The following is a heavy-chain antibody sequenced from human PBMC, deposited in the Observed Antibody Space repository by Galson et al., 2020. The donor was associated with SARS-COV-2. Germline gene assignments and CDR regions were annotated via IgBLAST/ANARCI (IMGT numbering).Heavy chain of an antibody. CDR1: GFTFSDYG. J-gene: IGHJ4*02. CDR3: ARITGPTGAFDY. D-gene: IGHD3-16*01. V-gene: IGHV3-33*04. CDR2: FWFEGSNK. Sequence: GGSLRLSCEGSGFTFSDYGMHWVRQAPGKGLEWLAVFWFEGSNKYYADSVKGRFTISRDNSKSTVYLQMNSLGAEDTAVYYCARITGPTGAFDYWGQGSLVTVSS.